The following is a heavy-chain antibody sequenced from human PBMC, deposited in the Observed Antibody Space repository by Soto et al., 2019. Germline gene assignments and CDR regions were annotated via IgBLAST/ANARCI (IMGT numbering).Heavy chain of an antibody. V-gene: IGHV3-48*03. CDR3: ARDSGWYDSDGMDV. Sequence: GGPLRRSCAASGFTCSSYEMNWVRQAPGKGLEWVSYISSSGSTIYYADSVKGRFTISRDNAKNSLYLQMNSLRAEDTAVYYCARDSGWYDSDGMDVWGQGTTVTVSS. CDR2: ISSSGSTI. D-gene: IGHD6-19*01. J-gene: IGHJ6*02. CDR1: GFTCSSYE.